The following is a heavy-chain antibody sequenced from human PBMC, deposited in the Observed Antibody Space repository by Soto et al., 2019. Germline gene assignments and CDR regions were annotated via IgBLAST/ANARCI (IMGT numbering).Heavy chain of an antibody. Sequence: GGSLRLSSAASGFTFDDYAMSWLRQVPGKGLDWVSDINWNSSIIGYADSVEGRFAISRANAKNTLHLQMNSLSAEDTACYYCAKDERVYYYSGHFHYWGHGTLVTVSS. CDR3: AKDERVYYYSGHFHY. J-gene: IGHJ1*01. CDR2: INWNSSII. D-gene: IGHD1-26*01. V-gene: IGHV3-9*01. CDR1: GFTFDDYA.